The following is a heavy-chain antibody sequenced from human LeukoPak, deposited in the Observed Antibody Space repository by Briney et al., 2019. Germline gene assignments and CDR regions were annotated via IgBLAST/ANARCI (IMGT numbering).Heavy chain of an antibody. CDR3: EIYTGYDSF. D-gene: IGHD5-12*01. V-gene: IGHV1-8*01. J-gene: IGHJ4*02. Sequence: ASVKVSCKASGYTFTCYDITWVRQATGQGLEWMGWMSPDSGYTGYAQTFQGRVTLTRNTSVSTAFMELSSLRSEDTAVYYCEIYTGYDSFWGQGTLVTVSS. CDR2: MSPDSGYT. CDR1: GYTFTCYD.